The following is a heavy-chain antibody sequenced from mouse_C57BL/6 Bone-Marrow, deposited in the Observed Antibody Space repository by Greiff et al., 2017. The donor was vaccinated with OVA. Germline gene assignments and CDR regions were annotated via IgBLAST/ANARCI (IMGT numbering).Heavy chain of an antibody. CDR2: IDPSDSYT. Sequence: QVQLKQPGAELVRPGTSVKLSCKASGYTFTSYWMHWVKQRPGQGLEWIGVIDPSDSYTNYNQKFKGKATLTVDTSSSTAYMQLSSLTSEDSAVYYCARSGYGYFDVWGTGTTVTVSS. D-gene: IGHD3-1*01. V-gene: IGHV1-59*01. J-gene: IGHJ1*03. CDR3: ARSGYGYFDV. CDR1: GYTFTSYW.